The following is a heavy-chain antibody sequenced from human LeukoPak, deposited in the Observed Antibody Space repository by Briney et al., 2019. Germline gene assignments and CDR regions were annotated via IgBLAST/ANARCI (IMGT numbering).Heavy chain of an antibody. CDR2: ISAYNGNT. CDR1: GYTFTSYG. V-gene: IGHV1-18*01. CDR3: ARDTLTFGGVIYKDY. J-gene: IGHJ4*02. Sequence: GASVKVSCKASGYTFTSYGISWVRQAPGQGLEWMGWISAYNGNTNYAQKLQGRVTMTTDTSTSTAYMELRSLRSDDTAVYYCARDTLTFGGVIYKDYWGQGTLVTVSS. D-gene: IGHD3-16*02.